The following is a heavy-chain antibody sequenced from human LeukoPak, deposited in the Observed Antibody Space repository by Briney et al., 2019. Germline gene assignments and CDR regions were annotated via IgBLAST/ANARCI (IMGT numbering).Heavy chain of an antibody. CDR3: VLRGASKAY. Sequence: GGSLRLSCAASGFTFSNYVMSWVRQAPGKGLEWVSGISGSGGSTNDADSVKGRFTISRDNSKNTLYLQMNSLRAEDTAVYYCVLRGASKAYWGQGTLVTVSS. J-gene: IGHJ4*02. D-gene: IGHD1-26*01. CDR1: GFTFSNYV. V-gene: IGHV3-23*01. CDR2: ISGSGGST.